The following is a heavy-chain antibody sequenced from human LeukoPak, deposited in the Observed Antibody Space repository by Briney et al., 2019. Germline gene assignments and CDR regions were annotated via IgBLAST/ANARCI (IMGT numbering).Heavy chain of an antibody. CDR1: GGSISSYY. CDR2: IYYSGST. CDR3: AREDVVVDS. D-gene: IGHD2-15*01. V-gene: IGHV4-59*01. J-gene: IGHJ4*02. Sequence: SETLSLTRTVSGGSISSYYWSWIRQPPGKGLEWIGYIYYSGSTNYNPSLKSRVTISVDTSKNQFSLKLSSVTAADTVVYYCAREDVVVDSWGQGILVTVSS.